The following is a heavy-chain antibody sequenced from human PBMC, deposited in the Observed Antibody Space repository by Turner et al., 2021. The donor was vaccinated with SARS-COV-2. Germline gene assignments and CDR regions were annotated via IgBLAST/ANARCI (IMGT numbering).Heavy chain of an antibody. CDR2: IYYSGSA. J-gene: IGHJ6*02. D-gene: IGHD5-18*01. CDR3: ARLMDTAMDYYGTDV. Sequence: QLQLQESGPGLVKPSEPLSLTCTVSGGSISSSSYHWGWIRQPPGKGLEWIGNIYYSGSAYYNPSLKSRVTISVDPSKNQFSLKLTSVTAADTAVYYCARLMDTAMDYYGTDVWGQGTTVTVSS. V-gene: IGHV4-39*01. CDR1: GGSISSSSYH.